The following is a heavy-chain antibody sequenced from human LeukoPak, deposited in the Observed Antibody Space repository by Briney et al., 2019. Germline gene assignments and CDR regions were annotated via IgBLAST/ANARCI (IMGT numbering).Heavy chain of an antibody. Sequence: GGSLRLSSAASGFTLSGYTMNWVRQAPGKGLQWVSSISTSSTYIYYADSVKGRFTISRDNAKNSLYLQINSLRAEDTAVYYCAREEAYCNGDCSPAWGQGTLVTVSS. J-gene: IGHJ5*02. D-gene: IGHD2-21*02. CDR3: AREEAYCNGDCSPA. CDR2: ISTSSTYI. V-gene: IGHV3-21*01. CDR1: GFTLSGYT.